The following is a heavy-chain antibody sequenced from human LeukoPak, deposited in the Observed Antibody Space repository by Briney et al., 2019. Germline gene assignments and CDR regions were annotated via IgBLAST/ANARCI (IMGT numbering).Heavy chain of an antibody. J-gene: IGHJ2*01. CDR1: GFTFSSYA. CDR3: ARDPAMVRGVLNWYFDL. Sequence: PGGSLRLSCAASGFTFSSYAMSWVRQAPGKGLEWVSAISGSGSYIYYADSVKGRFTISRDNAKNSLYLQMNSLRAEDTAVYYCARDPAMVRGVLNWYFDLWGRGTLVTVSS. D-gene: IGHD3-10*01. V-gene: IGHV3-21*01. CDR2: ISGSGSYI.